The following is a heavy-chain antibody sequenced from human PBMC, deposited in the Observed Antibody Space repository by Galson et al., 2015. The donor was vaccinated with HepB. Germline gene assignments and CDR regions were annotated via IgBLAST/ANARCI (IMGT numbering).Heavy chain of an antibody. V-gene: IGHV1-8*01. D-gene: IGHD3-16*02. CDR1: GYTFTSYD. J-gene: IGHJ4*02. Sequence: SVKVSCKASGYTFTSYDINWVRQATRQGLEWMGWMNPNSGNTGYAQKFQGRVTMTRNTSISTAYMELSSLRSEDTAVYYCARADDYVWGSYRYSFDYWGQGTLVTVSS. CDR3: ARADDYVWGSYRYSFDY. CDR2: MNPNSGNT.